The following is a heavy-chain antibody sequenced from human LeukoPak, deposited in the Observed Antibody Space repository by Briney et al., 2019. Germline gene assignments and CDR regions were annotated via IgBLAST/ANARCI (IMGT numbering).Heavy chain of an antibody. J-gene: IGHJ4*02. CDR3: AREGALRVVY. V-gene: IGHV1-46*01. D-gene: IGHD2-15*01. Sequence: APVKVSCKASGYTFSNYYIHWVRQAPGQGLEWMGIINPSGGSRSYAQKFQGRLTVTRDTSKNQFSLKLSSVTAADTAVYYCAREGALRVVYWGQGTLVTVSS. CDR2: INPSGGSR. CDR1: GYTFSNYY.